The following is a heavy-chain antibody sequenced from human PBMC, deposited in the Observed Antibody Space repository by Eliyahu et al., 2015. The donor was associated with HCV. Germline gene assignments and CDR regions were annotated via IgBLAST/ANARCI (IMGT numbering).Heavy chain of an antibody. CDR1: GSTFSSYA. CDR2: IIPTLGTA. V-gene: IGHV1-69*06. J-gene: IGHJ3*01. Sequence: EVKRPGSSVKVSCKSSGSTFSSYAINWVRQAPGQGLEWMAVIIPTLGTANYAQKFQDRVTVTADKSTSTGYMELSSLRSEDTAVYYCARDGGYYDFWSGKGGIDAFDLWGQGTMVTVSS. CDR3: ARDGGYYDFWSGKGGIDAFDL. D-gene: IGHD3-3*01.